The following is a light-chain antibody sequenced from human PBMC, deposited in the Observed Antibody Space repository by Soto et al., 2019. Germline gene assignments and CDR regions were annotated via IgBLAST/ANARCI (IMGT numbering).Light chain of an antibody. V-gene: IGKV3-20*01. CDR1: QSVDSSF. J-gene: IGKJ1*01. CDR2: GVS. Sequence: EIVLTQSPGSLSLSPGERATLSCRASQSVDSSFFAWYQKKPGQAPRLLIYGVSKRATGIPDRFSGSGSGTDLTLTISRLEPEDFTVYYCQQYVSSVTYGQGTKVEIK. CDR3: QQYVSSVT.